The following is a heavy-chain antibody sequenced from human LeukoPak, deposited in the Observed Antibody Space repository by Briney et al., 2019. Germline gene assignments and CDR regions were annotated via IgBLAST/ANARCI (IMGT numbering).Heavy chain of an antibody. V-gene: IGHV1-2*02. CDR3: AREAYGPYCSGGSCYFDS. D-gene: IGHD2-15*01. CDR1: GYTFTGYY. CDR2: IYPNSGGT. Sequence: ASVKVSCKASGYTFTGYYMHWVRQAPGQGLEWMGWIYPNSGGTNYSQKFQGRVTLTRDTSMSTAYMELGRLRSDDTAVYYCAREAYGPYCSGGSCYFDSWGQGTLVTVSS. J-gene: IGHJ4*02.